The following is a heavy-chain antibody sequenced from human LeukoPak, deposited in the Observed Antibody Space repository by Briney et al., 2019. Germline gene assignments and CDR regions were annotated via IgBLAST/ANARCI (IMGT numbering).Heavy chain of an antibody. CDR3: AREPGEIYSNWFDP. CDR1: GYTFTSYG. D-gene: IGHD1-1*01. J-gene: IGHJ5*02. CDR2: ISAYNGNS. V-gene: IGHV1-18*01. Sequence: ASVKVSCKASGYTFTSYGISWVRQAPGQGLEWMGWISAYNGNSNYAQKLQGRVTMTTDTSTSTAYMELRSLRSDDTAVYYCAREPGEIYSNWFDPWGQGTLVTVSS.